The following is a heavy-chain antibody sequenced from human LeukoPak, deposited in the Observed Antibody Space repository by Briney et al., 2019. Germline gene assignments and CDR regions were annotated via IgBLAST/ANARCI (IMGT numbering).Heavy chain of an antibody. V-gene: IGHV3-21*01. CDR3: ARSIVVVPAANDAFDI. Sequence: GGSLRLSCAASGFTFSSYSMNWVRQAPGKGLECVSSISSSSSFIYYADSVKGRFTISRDNAKNSLYLQMNSLRAEGTAVYYCARSIVVVPAANDAFDIWGQGTMVTVSS. CDR1: GFTFSSYS. D-gene: IGHD2-2*01. J-gene: IGHJ3*02. CDR2: ISSSSSFI.